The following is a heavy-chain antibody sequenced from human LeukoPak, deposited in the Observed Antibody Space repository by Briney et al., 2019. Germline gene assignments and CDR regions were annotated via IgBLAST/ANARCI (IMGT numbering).Heavy chain of an antibody. J-gene: IGHJ6*03. CDR1: GGSISSYY. D-gene: IGHD2-8*01. V-gene: IGHV4-59*01. Sequence: PSETLSLTCTVSGGSISSYYWSWIRQPPGKGLEWIGYIYYSGSTNYNPSPKSRVTISVDTSKNQFSLKLSSVTAADTAVYYCARMYDYYYYMDVWGKGTTVTVSS. CDR3: ARMYDYYYYMDV. CDR2: IYYSGST.